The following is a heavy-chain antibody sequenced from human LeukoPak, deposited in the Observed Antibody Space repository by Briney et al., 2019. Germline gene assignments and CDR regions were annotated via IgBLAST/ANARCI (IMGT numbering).Heavy chain of an antibody. J-gene: IGHJ6*03. CDR2: ISSSGSTI. D-gene: IGHD2-21*01. V-gene: IGHV3-11*01. CDR3: ARDRIRRDYYYMDV. Sequence: VGSLGLSCAASGLTFSDYYMSWVRQAPGKGLEWVSYISSSGSTIYYADSVKGRFTISRDNAKNSLYLQMNSLRAEDTAVYYCARDRIRRDYYYMDVWGKGTTVTVSS. CDR1: GLTFSDYY.